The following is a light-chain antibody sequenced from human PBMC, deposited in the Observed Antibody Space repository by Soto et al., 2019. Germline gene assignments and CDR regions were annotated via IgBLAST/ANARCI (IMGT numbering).Light chain of an antibody. CDR2: GAS. CDR1: RDISNY. Sequence: DIEVTQSPSSLSASLGDRVSITCRASRDISNYLAWYQQKPVQVPRLLISGASTLHSGVPSRFSGSGSATDFTLTITGLQPADIAPYYYQHYNSYSHTFGQAALVDSK. J-gene: IGKJ1*01. V-gene: IGKV1-27*01. CDR3: QHYNSYSHT.